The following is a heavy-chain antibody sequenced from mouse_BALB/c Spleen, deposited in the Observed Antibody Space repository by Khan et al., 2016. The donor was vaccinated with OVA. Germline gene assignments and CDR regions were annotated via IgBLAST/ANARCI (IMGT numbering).Heavy chain of an antibody. CDR2: ISSLAYTI. CDR1: GFTFSDYG. CDR3: VRCAMDY. Sequence: EVELVESGGGLVQPGGSRKLSCAASGFTFSDYGMAWVRQAPGKGPEWVAFISSLAYTISYADTVTGRFTISRETAKNTLYLEMSSLRSEDTAMYFCVRCAMDYWGQGTSVTVSS. V-gene: IGHV5-15*02. J-gene: IGHJ4*01.